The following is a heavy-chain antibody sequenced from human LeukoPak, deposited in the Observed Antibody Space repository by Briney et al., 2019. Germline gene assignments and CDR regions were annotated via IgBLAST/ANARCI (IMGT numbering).Heavy chain of an antibody. D-gene: IGHD2-15*01. V-gene: IGHV1-18*01. J-gene: IGHJ4*02. Sequence: ASVKVSCKASGYTFTSYGISWVRQAPGQGLEWMGWISAYNGNTNYAQKLQDRVTMTTDTSTSTAYMELRSLRSDDTAVYYCARSVVAATDLNYFDYWGQGTLVTVSS. CDR2: ISAYNGNT. CDR1: GYTFTSYG. CDR3: ARSVVAATDLNYFDY.